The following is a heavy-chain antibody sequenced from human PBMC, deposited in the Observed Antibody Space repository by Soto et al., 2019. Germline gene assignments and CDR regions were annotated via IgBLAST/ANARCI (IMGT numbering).Heavy chain of an antibody. CDR1: GYTFTSYA. CDR2: INAGNGNI. CDR3: ARELCSSGYYRFDY. J-gene: IGHJ4*02. D-gene: IGHD3-22*01. V-gene: IGHV1-3*01. Sequence: GASVKVSCKASGYTFTSYAIHWLRQAPGQRLEWMAWINAGNGNIKYSQRFQDRVTITADTSATTAYMDLSRLRSEDTAVYYCARELCSSGYYRFDYWGQGTLVTVSS.